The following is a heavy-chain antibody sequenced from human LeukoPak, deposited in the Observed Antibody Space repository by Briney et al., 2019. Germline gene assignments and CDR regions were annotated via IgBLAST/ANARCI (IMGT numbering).Heavy chain of an antibody. Sequence: GGSLRLSCAASGFTFSSYAMSWVRQARGKGLEWVSAISGSGGSTYYADSVKVRFTISRDNSKNTLYLQMNSLRAEDTAVYYCAKAVLWFGESYFDYWGQGTLVTVSS. J-gene: IGHJ4*02. CDR1: GFTFSSYA. V-gene: IGHV3-23*01. CDR2: ISGSGGST. D-gene: IGHD3-10*01. CDR3: AKAVLWFGESYFDY.